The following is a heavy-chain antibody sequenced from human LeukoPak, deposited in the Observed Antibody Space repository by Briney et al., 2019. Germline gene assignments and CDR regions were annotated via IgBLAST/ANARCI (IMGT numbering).Heavy chain of an antibody. D-gene: IGHD3/OR15-3a*01. CDR3: ARARWGGLANLLYDY. CDR1: GGSISSYY. V-gene: IGHV4-59*01. Sequence: PSETLSLTCTVSGGSISSYYWSWIRQPPGKGLEWIGYIYHSGSTNYNPSLKSRVTISVDTSKNQFSQKLSSLTAADTAVYYCARARWGGLANLLYDYWGQGTLVTVSS. CDR2: IYHSGST. J-gene: IGHJ4*02.